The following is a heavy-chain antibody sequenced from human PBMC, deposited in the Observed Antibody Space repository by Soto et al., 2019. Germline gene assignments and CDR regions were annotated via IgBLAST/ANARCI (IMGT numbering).Heavy chain of an antibody. Sequence: QVQLVESGGDVVQPGKSLRLSCTASGFDFSAYAMHWVRQAPGQGLEWVAVMWHDGSKEYYADSVKGRFTISRDNSKNTKDLQMNRLRAEDTAVYYCERDWDTHLVTVYYDYYSLDVWGQGTTVTVYS. CDR1: GFDFSAYA. CDR3: ERDWDTHLVTVYYDYYSLDV. V-gene: IGHV3-33*01. D-gene: IGHD5-18*01. CDR2: MWHDGSKE. J-gene: IGHJ6*02.